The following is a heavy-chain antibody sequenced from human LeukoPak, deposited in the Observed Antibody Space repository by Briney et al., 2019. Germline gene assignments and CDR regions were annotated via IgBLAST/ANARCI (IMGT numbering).Heavy chain of an antibody. J-gene: IGHJ3*02. Sequence: PGGSLRLCCAASGFTFSRSWMDWVRQAPGKGLVWVSRVNSDGSTTRYADSVKGRFTISRDNAKNTLYLQMNSLRAEDTAVYYCARSTLGDAFDIWGQGTMVTVSS. D-gene: IGHD1-1*01. CDR1: GFTFSRSW. V-gene: IGHV3-74*01. CDR3: ARSTLGDAFDI. CDR2: VNSDGSTT.